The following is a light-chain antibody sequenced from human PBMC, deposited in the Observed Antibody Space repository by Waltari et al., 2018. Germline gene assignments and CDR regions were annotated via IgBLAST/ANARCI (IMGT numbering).Light chain of an antibody. CDR2: GAS. CDR3: QQYNNWRT. CDR1: QSISRN. V-gene: IGKV3-15*01. J-gene: IGKJ2*01. Sequence: ELFMTQSPATLSVSPGERATLSCRASQSISRNLAWYQQKPGQAPRLLIYGASTRAIGIPARFSGSGSGTEFTLTISSLQSEDFAVYYCQQYNNWRTFGQGTKLEIK.